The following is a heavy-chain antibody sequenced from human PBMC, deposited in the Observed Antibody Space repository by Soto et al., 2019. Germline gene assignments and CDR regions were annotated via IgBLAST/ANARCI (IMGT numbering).Heavy chain of an antibody. Sequence: QVQLVQSGAEVKKPGASVKVSCKASGYTFTTYYLHWLRQARGQGLEWMGIITPRDGTTRYEQKFQDRVTMTRDTSTSAVYMALSSLRSEETAVYYCARAVSTKPAPIDYWGQGTLVSVSS. CDR3: ARAVSTKPAPIDY. V-gene: IGHV1-46*01. J-gene: IGHJ4*02. CDR1: GYTFTTYY. D-gene: IGHD4-17*01. CDR2: ITPRDGTT.